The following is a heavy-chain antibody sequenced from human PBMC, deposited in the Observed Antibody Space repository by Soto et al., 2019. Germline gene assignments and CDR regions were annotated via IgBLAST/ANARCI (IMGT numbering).Heavy chain of an antibody. CDR1: GFTFSNYD. J-gene: IGHJ6*02. Sequence: PAGSLKICCAASGFTFSNYDVSWILQAPGKGLEWVSYISSSGSTIYYADSVKGRFTISRDNAKNSLYLQMNSLRAEDTAVYYCAREVPNVDYIRIGQAAPPSARSVWGQGTTVTVSS. CDR3: AREVPNVDYIRIGQAAPPSARSV. V-gene: IGHV3-11*01. CDR2: ISSSGSTI. D-gene: IGHD2-2*01.